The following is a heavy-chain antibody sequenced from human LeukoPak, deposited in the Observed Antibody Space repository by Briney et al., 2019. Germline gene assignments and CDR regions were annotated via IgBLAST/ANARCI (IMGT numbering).Heavy chain of an antibody. CDR1: GFAVSNNY. CDR2: IYGGGST. CDR3: ANASDSSGYWTECFHH. V-gene: IGHV3-53*04. D-gene: IGHD3-22*01. J-gene: IGHJ1*01. Sequence: GGSLRLSCAASGFAVSNNYMSWVRQAPGKGLEWVSIIYGGGSTYYADSVNGRFTLSRHNSKNTLFLQVNSLRTEHTHVYYCANASDSSGYWTECFHHWGQGTLVTVSS.